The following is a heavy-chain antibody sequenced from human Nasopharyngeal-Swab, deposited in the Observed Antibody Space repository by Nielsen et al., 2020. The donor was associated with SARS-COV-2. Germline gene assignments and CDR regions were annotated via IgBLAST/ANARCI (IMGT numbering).Heavy chain of an antibody. V-gene: IGHV5-51*01. D-gene: IGHD2/OR15-2a*01. CDR3: APHLSLSFPYIDY. J-gene: IGHJ4*02. CDR1: GYSFTSYW. CDR2: IYPGDSDT. Sequence: GESLKISCKGSGYSFTSYWIGWVRQMPGKGLEWMGIIYPGDSDTRYSPSFQGQVTISADKSISTAYLQWSSLKASDTAMYYCAPHLSLSFPYIDYWGQGTLVTVSS.